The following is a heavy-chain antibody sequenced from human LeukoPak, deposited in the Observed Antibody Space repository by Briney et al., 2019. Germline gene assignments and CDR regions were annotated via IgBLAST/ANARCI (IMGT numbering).Heavy chain of an antibody. J-gene: IGHJ5*02. CDR1: GFTFSSYS. D-gene: IGHD2-2*02. V-gene: IGHV3-21*01. CDR3: ARTGLVVPAAIGGDWFDP. CDR2: ISSSSSYI. Sequence: GGSLRLSCAASGFTFSSYSMNWVRQAPGKGLEWVSSISSSSSYIYYADSVRGRFTISRDNAKNSLYLQMNSLRAEDTAVYHCARTGLVVPAAIGGDWFDPWGQGTLVTVSS.